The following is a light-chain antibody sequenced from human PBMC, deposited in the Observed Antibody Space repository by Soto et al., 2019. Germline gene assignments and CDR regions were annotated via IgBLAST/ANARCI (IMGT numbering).Light chain of an antibody. CDR3: QKYNSAPWT. Sequence: DIQMTQSPSTLSASLGDRVTITCRASQSITNWLAWYQQKPGKGPKLLIYDSASLESGVPSRFSGSGSGTDFTLTISSLQPEDVATYYCQKYNSAPWTFGQGTKVDI. V-gene: IGKV1-5*01. CDR1: QSITNW. J-gene: IGKJ1*01. CDR2: DSA.